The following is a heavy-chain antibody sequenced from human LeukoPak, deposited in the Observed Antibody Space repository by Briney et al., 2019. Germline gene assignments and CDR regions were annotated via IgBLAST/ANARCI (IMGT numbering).Heavy chain of an antibody. V-gene: IGHV4-34*01. CDR1: GGSFSGYY. Sequence: SETLSLTCAVYGGSFSGYYWSWIRQPPGKGLEWIGEINHSGSTNYNPSLKSRVTISVDTSKNQFSLKLSSVTAADTAVYYCASRIVGAKLEFDYWGQGTLVTVSS. J-gene: IGHJ4*02. CDR3: ASRIVGAKLEFDY. CDR2: INHSGST. D-gene: IGHD1-26*01.